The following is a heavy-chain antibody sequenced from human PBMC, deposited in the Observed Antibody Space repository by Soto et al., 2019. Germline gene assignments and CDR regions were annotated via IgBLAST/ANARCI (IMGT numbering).Heavy chain of an antibody. J-gene: IGHJ5*02. CDR1: GGTFSSYA. Sequence: SVKVSCKASGGTFSSYAISWVRQAPGQGLEWMGGIIPIFGTANYAQKFQGRVTITADKSTSTAYMELSSLRSEDTAVYYCAREGYCTNGVCLDRWFDPWGQGTLVTVSS. CDR2: IIPIFGTA. D-gene: IGHD2-8*01. V-gene: IGHV1-69*06. CDR3: AREGYCTNGVCLDRWFDP.